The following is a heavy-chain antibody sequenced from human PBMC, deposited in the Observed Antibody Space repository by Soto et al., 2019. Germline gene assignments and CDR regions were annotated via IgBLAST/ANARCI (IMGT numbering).Heavy chain of an antibody. CDR1: GYTFSKYT. V-gene: IGHV1-18*04. CDR2: ISPYSDNT. Sequence: ASVKFDCTSSGYTFSKYTICWVRQAAGQGLEWMGWISPYSDNTDYAQELQGRVTMTTDTSTTTAYMELRSLRSDDTAVYYCAKHMPTLTHWAFERWCQGTMVTVS. D-gene: IGHD4-17*01. J-gene: IGHJ3*02. CDR3: AKHMPTLTHWAFER.